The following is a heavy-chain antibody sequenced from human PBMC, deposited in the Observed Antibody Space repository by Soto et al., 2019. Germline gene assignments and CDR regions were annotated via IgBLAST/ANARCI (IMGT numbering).Heavy chain of an antibody. V-gene: IGHV1-18*01. J-gene: IGHJ6*02. CDR2: ISAYNGNT. D-gene: IGHD3-10*01. CDR1: GYTFTGYG. CDR3: ARDLIWFGGFPRGWGMDV. Sequence: GASVKVSCKASGYTFTGYGISWVRQAPGQGLEWMGWISAYNGNTNYAKKLQGRVTMTTDTSTSTAYMELRSLRSDDTAVYYCARDLIWFGGFPRGWGMDVWGQGTTVTVSS.